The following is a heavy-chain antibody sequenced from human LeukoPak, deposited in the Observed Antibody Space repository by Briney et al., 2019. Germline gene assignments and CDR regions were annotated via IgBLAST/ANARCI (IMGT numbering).Heavy chain of an antibody. J-gene: IGHJ4*02. CDR2: IYPDDSDT. D-gene: IGHD6-19*01. CDR1: GNSLTSYW. V-gene: IGHV5-51*01. Sequence: RGEFLKISCKASGNSLTSYWIGWVRQMPGKGLEWMGIIYPDDSDTRYSPSFQGQVTISADKSISTAYLQWSSLKASDTAMYYCASLPRGSGGWNYFDYWGQGTLVTVSS. CDR3: ASLPRGSGGWNYFDY.